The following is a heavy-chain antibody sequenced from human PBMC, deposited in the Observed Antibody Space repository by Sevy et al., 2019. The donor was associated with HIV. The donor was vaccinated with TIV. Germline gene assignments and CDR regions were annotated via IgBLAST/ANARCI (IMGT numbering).Heavy chain of an antibody. J-gene: IGHJ3*02. CDR3: ARGNDVFGSFDI. V-gene: IGHV4-34*01. CDR1: GGSLSDYS. Sequence: SETLSLTCAVYGGSLSDYSWNWIRQSPERGLEWIGEITRSGNTNYVSSLKSRVTISKATSNNQFSLKLNSVTAADTAVYFCARGNDVFGSFDIWGRGTGVTVSS. CDR2: ITRSGNT. D-gene: IGHD2-15*01.